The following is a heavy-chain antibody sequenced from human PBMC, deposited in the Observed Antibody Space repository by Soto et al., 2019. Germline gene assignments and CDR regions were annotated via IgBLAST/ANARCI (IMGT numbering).Heavy chain of an antibody. Sequence: QMQLQQWGAGLLKPSETLSLTCGVYGGSLSGYYWTWIRQPPGKGLELIGEINPSGGTKYNPSLKSPVSISVDTSKNLFSLKRSSVTAADTAVYYCARGEAYSNYPARWGQGTLVTVSS. D-gene: IGHD4-4*01. V-gene: IGHV4-34*01. CDR2: INPSGGT. CDR1: GGSLSGYY. J-gene: IGHJ4*02. CDR3: ARGEAYSNYPAR.